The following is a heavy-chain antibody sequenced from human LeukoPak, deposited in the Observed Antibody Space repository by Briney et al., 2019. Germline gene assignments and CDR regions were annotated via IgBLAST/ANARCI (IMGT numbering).Heavy chain of an antibody. D-gene: IGHD1-14*01. V-gene: IGHV3-33*01. J-gene: IGHJ4*02. CDR1: GFTFGGYG. Sequence: GGSLRLSCAGSGFTFGGYGMHWFRQTPGKGREWVAVIAYDGSRAFYADSVKGRFTISRDNSKNTMSVQMDDLRAEDTAVYYCTRYNNDHFDYWGQGTLVTVSS. CDR3: TRYNNDHFDY. CDR2: IAYDGSRA.